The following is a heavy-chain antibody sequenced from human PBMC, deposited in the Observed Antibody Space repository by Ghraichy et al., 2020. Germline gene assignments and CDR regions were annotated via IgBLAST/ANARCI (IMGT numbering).Heavy chain of an antibody. CDR1: GFNFDEYV. CDR3: AKALGTYSNYYYYGMDV. J-gene: IGHJ6*02. D-gene: IGHD1-26*01. Sequence: GESLNISCAASGFNFDEYVIHWVRQPPGKGLEWVSVIIWDGSTAYLADSVKGRFSLSRDNREKSVYLQMNSLKPEDSGVYFCAKALGTYSNYYYYGMDVWGPGTTVTVS. V-gene: IGHV3-43D*03. CDR2: IIWDGSTA.